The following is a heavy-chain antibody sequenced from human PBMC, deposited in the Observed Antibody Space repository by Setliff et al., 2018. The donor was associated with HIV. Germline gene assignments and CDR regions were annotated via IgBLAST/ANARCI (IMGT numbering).Heavy chain of an antibody. CDR3: ARDPPGYGDANDY. D-gene: IGHD4-17*01. CDR1: GGSISSYY. V-gene: IGHV4-4*07. J-gene: IGHJ4*02. Sequence: SETLSLTCTVSGGSISSYYWSWIRQPAGKGLVWIGRIYTSGSTNYNPSLKSRLTMSVDSSGNQFSLTLTSVTAADTAVYYCARDPPGYGDANDYWGQGTLVTVSS. CDR2: IYTSGST.